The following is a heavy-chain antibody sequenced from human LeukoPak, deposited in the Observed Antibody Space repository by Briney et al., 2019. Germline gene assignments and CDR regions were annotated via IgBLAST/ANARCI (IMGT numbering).Heavy chain of an antibody. J-gene: IGHJ4*02. CDR1: GFTFSSYA. V-gene: IGHV3-23*01. D-gene: IGHD3-3*01. CDR2: ISGSGGST. CDR3: AKARNYDFWSGYYTREYYFDY. Sequence: GGSLRLSCAASGFTFSSYAMSWVRQAPGKGLEWVSAISGSGGSTYYADSVKGRFTISRDNSKNTLYLQMNSLRAEDTAVYYCAKARNYDFWSGYYTREYYFDYWGQGTLVTVSS.